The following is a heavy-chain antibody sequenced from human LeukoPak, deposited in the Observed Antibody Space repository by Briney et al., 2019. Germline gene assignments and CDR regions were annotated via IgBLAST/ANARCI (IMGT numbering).Heavy chain of an antibody. CDR1: CGCISSSRYC. Sequence: KTSETLSLTCTVYCGCISSSRYCEGWIRQPPGKGVDWIVRIYYSGSTDYTPSLKSRVTISVDTSKNQFSLKLSSVTAADTAVYYCAVSSGSSNFAYWGQGTLVTVSS. J-gene: IGHJ4*02. V-gene: IGHV4-39*01. D-gene: IGHD1-26*01. CDR3: AVSSGSSNFAY. CDR2: IYYSGST.